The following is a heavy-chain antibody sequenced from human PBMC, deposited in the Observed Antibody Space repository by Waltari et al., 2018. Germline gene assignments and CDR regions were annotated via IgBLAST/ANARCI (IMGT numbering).Heavy chain of an antibody. CDR3: ASSLIAVAGTSGYYYYGMDV. Sequence: EVQLVQSGAEVKKPGESLKISCKGSGYSFTSYWIGWVRQMPGKGLEWMGIIYPGDSDTRYSPSFQGQVTISADKSISAAYLQWSSLKASDTAMYYCASSLIAVAGTSGYYYYGMDVCGQGTTVTVSS. CDR1: GYSFTSYW. CDR2: IYPGDSDT. J-gene: IGHJ6*02. D-gene: IGHD6-19*01. V-gene: IGHV5-51*03.